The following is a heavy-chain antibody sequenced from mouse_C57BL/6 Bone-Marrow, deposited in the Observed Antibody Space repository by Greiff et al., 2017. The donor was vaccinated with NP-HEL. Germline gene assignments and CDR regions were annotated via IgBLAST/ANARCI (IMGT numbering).Heavy chain of an antibody. CDR3: ASCSSGDYYAMDY. D-gene: IGHD1-1*01. CDR2: IDPSDSYT. J-gene: IGHJ4*01. Sequence: QVQLQQPGAELVMPGASVKLSCKASGYTFTSYWMHWVKQRPGQGLEWIGEIDPSDSYTNYNQKFKGKSTLTVDKSSSTAYMQLSSLTSEDSAVYYCASCSSGDYYAMDYWGQGTSVTVSS. V-gene: IGHV1-69*01. CDR1: GYTFTSYW.